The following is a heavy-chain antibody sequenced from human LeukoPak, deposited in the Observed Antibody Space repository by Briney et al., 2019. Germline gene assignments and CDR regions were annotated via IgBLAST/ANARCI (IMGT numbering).Heavy chain of an antibody. D-gene: IGHD1-7*01. CDR2: IKQDGSEK. J-gene: IGHJ5*02. CDR1: GFTFSSYW. CDR3: ARYHDWNYARPWFDP. V-gene: IGHV3-7*01. Sequence: PGGSLRLSCAASGFTFSSYWMSWVRQAPGKGLEWVANIKQDGSEKYYVDSVKGRFTISRDNAKNSLYLQMNSVRAEDTAVYYCARYHDWNYARPWFDPWGQGTLVTVSS.